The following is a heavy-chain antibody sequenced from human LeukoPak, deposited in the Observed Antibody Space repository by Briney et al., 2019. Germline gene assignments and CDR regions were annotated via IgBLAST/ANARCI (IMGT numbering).Heavy chain of an antibody. CDR2: ISNSGSYT. Sequence: GGSLRLSCAASGFTFSDEYMSWIRQAPGKGLEWVSYISNSGSYTNYADSVKGRFTISRDNAKNSLYLQMSSLRAEDTAVYYCARSRGAGPAAYFDYWGQGTLIAVSS. J-gene: IGHJ4*02. CDR1: GFTFSDEY. CDR3: ARSRGAGPAAYFDY. D-gene: IGHD6-19*01. V-gene: IGHV3-11*03.